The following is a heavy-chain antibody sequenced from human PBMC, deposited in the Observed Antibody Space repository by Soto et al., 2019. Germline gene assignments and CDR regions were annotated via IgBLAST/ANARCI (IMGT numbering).Heavy chain of an antibody. D-gene: IGHD2-2*01. Sequence: EVHLLESGGGLVQPGGSLRLSCAGSGFTFINYAMNWVRQAPGKGLEWVSSISGGGDAAFFPDSVRGRFTISRDNSQNPVILQMNSLGVDDAAVYYCVRKILGSTSRPNYWYFDLWGRGTLVTVSS. CDR1: GFTFINYA. CDR3: VRKILGSTSRPNYWYFDL. V-gene: IGHV3-23*01. CDR2: ISGGGDAA. J-gene: IGHJ2*01.